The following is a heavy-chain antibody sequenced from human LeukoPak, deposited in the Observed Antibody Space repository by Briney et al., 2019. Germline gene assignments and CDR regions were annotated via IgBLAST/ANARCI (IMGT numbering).Heavy chain of an antibody. J-gene: IGHJ4*02. CDR2: IASTADGGTT. V-gene: IGHV3-15*04. CDR1: GFTVSSNY. CDR3: SEGLDY. Sequence: PGGSLRLSCAASGFTVSSNYMSWVRQAPGKGLEWVARIASTADGGTTEYAAPVKGRFTISRDDSKSILYLQMNSLKTEDTALYFCSEGLDYWGQGTLVTVSS.